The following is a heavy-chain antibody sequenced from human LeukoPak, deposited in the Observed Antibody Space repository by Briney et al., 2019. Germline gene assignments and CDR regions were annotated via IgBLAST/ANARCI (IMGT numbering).Heavy chain of an antibody. CDR3: ARHDWFDP. CDR1: GFTFSSYG. CDR2: IWYDGSNK. Sequence: TGGSLRLSCAASGFTFSSYGMHWVRQAPGKGLEWVAVIWYDGSNKYYADSVKGRFTISRDNSKNTVYLQMNSLRVEDTAVYYRARHDWFDPWGQGTRITVSS. V-gene: IGHV3-33*01. J-gene: IGHJ5*02.